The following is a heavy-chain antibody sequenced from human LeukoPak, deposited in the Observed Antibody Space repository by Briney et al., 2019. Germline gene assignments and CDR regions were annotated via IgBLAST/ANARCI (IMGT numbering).Heavy chain of an antibody. Sequence: PSETLSLTCTVSGGSISSYYWSWIRQPPEKGLEWIGYIYYSGSTNYNPSLKSRVTISVDTSKNQFSLKLSSVTAADTAVYYCARSEYSSSSFFDYWGQGTLVTVPS. D-gene: IGHD6-6*01. CDR2: IYYSGST. V-gene: IGHV4-59*01. CDR3: ARSEYSSSSFFDY. CDR1: GGSISSYY. J-gene: IGHJ4*02.